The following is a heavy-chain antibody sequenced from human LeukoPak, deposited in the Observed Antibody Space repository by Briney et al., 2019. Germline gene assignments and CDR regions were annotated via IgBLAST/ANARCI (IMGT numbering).Heavy chain of an antibody. CDR3: TRDSGTTGEVKFDP. J-gene: IGHJ5*02. CDR2: IFASGST. V-gene: IGHV4-4*07. D-gene: IGHD3-10*01. Sequence: SETLSLTCTVSGGSISSYYWNWIRQPAGKGLEWIGRIFASGSTNYNPSLKSRVTISLDTSKNQLSLKLSSVTAADTAVYYCTRDSGTTGEVKFDPWGQGTLVTASS. CDR1: GGSISSYY.